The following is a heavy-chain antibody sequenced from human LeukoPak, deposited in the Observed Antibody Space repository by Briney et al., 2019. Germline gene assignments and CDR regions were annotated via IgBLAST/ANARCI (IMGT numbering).Heavy chain of an antibody. CDR3: ARDAVVVVAATTPPDY. Sequence: PGGSLRLACAASAFTFDDYGMGWVRQAPGKGLEWVSGINWNGGSTGYADSVKGRFTISRDNAKNSLYLQMNSLRAEDTALYYCARDAVVVVAATTPPDYWGQGTLVTVSS. J-gene: IGHJ4*02. CDR2: INWNGGST. CDR1: AFTFDDYG. V-gene: IGHV3-20*04. D-gene: IGHD2-15*01.